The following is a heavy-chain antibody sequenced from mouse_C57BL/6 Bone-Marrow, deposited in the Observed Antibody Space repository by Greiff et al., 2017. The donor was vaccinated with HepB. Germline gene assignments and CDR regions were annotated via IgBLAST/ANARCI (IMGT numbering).Heavy chain of an antibody. Sequence: QVQLQQSGAELVRPGTSVKMSCKASGYTFTNYWLGWAKQRPGHGLEWIGDIYPGGGYTNYNEKFKGKATLTADKSSSTAYMQFSSLTSEDSALYYCAVNDYGSPFAYWGQGTLVTVSA. D-gene: IGHD1-1*01. V-gene: IGHV1-63*01. CDR1: GYTFTNYW. CDR2: IYPGGGYT. J-gene: IGHJ3*01. CDR3: AVNDYGSPFAY.